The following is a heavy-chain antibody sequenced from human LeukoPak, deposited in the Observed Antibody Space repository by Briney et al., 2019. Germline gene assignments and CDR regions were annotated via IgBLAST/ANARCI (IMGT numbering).Heavy chain of an antibody. Sequence: SETLSLTCTVSGGSISSYYWSWIRRPPGKRLEWIGYIYYSGNTNYNPSLNSRVTISLDTSENQFSLKLTSVTAADTAVYYCARTSPSTAIDYWGQGTLVTVSS. CDR1: GGSISSYY. V-gene: IGHV4-59*01. D-gene: IGHD4-17*01. CDR2: IYYSGNT. J-gene: IGHJ4*02. CDR3: ARTSPSTAIDY.